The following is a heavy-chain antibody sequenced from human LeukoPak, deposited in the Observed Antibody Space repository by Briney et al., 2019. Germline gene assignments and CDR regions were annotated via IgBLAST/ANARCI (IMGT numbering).Heavy chain of an antibody. CDR3: ARGAPRDV. J-gene: IGHJ6*02. CDR1: GFSVSNNY. V-gene: IGHV3-11*04. Sequence: GGSLRLSCAASGFSVSNNYMSWVRQAPGKGLEWVSYISSSGSSIKYADSVKGRFTISRDNAKNSLYLQMNSLRAEDTAIYYCARGAPRDVWGQGTTVTVSS. CDR2: ISSSGSSI.